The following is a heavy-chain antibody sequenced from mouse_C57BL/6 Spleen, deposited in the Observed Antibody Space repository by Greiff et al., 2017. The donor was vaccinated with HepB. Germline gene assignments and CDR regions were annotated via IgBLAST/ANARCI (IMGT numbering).Heavy chain of an antibody. CDR2: IDPSDSYT. D-gene: IGHD2-4*01. CDR3: ARRGAYYDYAMDY. V-gene: IGHV1-69*01. CDR1: GYTFTSYW. J-gene: IGHJ4*01. Sequence: QVQLQQPGAELVMPGASVKLSCKASGYTFTSYWMHWVKQRPGQGLGWIGEIDPSDSYTNYNQKFKGKSTLTVDKSSSTAYMQLSSLTSEDSAVYYCARRGAYYDYAMDYWGQGTSVTVSS.